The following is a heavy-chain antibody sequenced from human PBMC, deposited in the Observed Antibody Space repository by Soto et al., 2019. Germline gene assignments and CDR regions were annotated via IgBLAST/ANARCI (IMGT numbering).Heavy chain of an antibody. D-gene: IGHD3-22*01. CDR1: GGLFSSYA. J-gene: IGHJ4*02. V-gene: IGHV1-69*01. Sequence: QEQLVQSGAEVKKPGSSVKVSCKSAGGLFSSYAISWVRQAPGQGLGWMGGIIPVFSTAYYAQKFQGRVTITAHESTNTAYMELSSLRSVDAEMYYCARGGSGYVWFNQIWVQGPRLTVSS. CDR2: IIPVFSTA. CDR3: ARGGSGYVWFNQI.